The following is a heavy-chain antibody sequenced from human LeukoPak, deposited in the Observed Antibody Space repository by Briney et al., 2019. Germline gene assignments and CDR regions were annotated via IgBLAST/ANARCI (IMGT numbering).Heavy chain of an antibody. D-gene: IGHD6-13*01. CDR2: IIPIFGTA. CDR1: GGTFSSYA. J-gene: IGHJ4*02. V-gene: IGHV1-69*13. Sequence: GASVKVSCKASGGTFSSYAISWVRQAPGQGLEWMGGIIPIFGTANYAQKFQGRVTITADESTSTAYMELRSLRSEDTAVYYCARDPGVAAAGTDPNFDYWGQGTLVTVSS. CDR3: ARDPGVAAAGTDPNFDY.